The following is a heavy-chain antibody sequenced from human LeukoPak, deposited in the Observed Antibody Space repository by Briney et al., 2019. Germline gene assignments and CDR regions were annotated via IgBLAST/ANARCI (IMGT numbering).Heavy chain of an antibody. CDR3: ARELEDCSGGSCYSGWLDP. CDR1: GVSISSHY. CDR2: IYYIETT. Sequence: SETLSLTCIVSGVSISSHYWSWIRQPPGQGLEWIGYIYYIETTNYNPSLQCRVTMSLDKSKNQFSLKLPSVTAADTAVYYCARELEDCSGGSCYSGWLDPWGQGTRVTVSS. V-gene: IGHV4-59*11. J-gene: IGHJ5*02. D-gene: IGHD2-15*01.